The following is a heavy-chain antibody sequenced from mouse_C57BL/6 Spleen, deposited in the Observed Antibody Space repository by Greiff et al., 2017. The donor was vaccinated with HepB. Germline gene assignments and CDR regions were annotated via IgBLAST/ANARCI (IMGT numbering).Heavy chain of an antibody. CDR1: GFTFSDYY. CDR2: INYDGSST. V-gene: IGHV5-16*01. CDR3: AREITTPHWYFDV. J-gene: IGHJ1*03. D-gene: IGHD1-1*01. Sequence: EVKLMESEGGLVQPGSSMKLSCTASGFTFSDYYIAWVRQVPEKGLEWVANINYDGSSTYYLDSLKSRFILSRDNAKNILYLQMRSLKSEDTATYYCAREITTPHWYFDVWGTGTTVTVSS.